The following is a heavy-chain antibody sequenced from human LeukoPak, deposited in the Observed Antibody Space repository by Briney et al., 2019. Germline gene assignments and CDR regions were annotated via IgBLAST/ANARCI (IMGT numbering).Heavy chain of an antibody. CDR3: ARDVAYNAFDY. D-gene: IGHD1-14*01. CDR1: GFTFSTSW. Sequence: PGGSLRLSCAASGFTFSTSWMTWVRQAPGKGLEWVANINPDGSAKNYVGFVQGRFTISRDNAKNSVYLQTSSLRAEDTAVYFCARDVAYNAFDYWGQGTLVTVSS. V-gene: IGHV3-7*01. J-gene: IGHJ4*02. CDR2: INPDGSAK.